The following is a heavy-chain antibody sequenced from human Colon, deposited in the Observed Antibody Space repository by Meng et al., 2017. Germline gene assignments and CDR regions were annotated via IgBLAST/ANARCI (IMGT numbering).Heavy chain of an antibody. V-gene: IGHV3-21*01. J-gene: IGHJ4*02. D-gene: IGHD3-9*01. Sequence: GGSLRLSCAASGFTFNNYSMNWVRQAPGKGLEWVSSITSSDTYIHYADSVKGRFTISRDNAKNSVFLQMNSLRAEDTAVYYCASQYDILTGYYSRGYYFEYWGQGTPVTVSS. CDR2: ITSSDTYI. CDR1: GFTFNNYS. CDR3: ASQYDILTGYYSRGYYFEY.